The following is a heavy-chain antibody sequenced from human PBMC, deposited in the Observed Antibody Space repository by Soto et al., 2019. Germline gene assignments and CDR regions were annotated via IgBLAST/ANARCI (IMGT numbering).Heavy chain of an antibody. Sequence: PGGSLRLSCAASGFTFSSYAMSWVRQAPGKGLEWVSAISGSGGSTYYADSVKGRFTISRDNSKNTLYLQMNSLRAEDTAVYYCATAPGYSSGWLDFFFDYWGQGTLVTVSS. J-gene: IGHJ4*02. CDR2: ISGSGGST. D-gene: IGHD6-19*01. CDR1: GFTFSSYA. V-gene: IGHV3-23*01. CDR3: ATAPGYSSGWLDFFFDY.